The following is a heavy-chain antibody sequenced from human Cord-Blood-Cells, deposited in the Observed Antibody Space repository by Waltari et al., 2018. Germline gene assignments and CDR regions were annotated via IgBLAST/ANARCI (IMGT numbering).Heavy chain of an antibody. CDR1: GGSFSGYY. CDR3: ARGDLDSSSSYYYYYGMDV. J-gene: IGHJ6*02. Sequence: QVQLQQWGAGLLKPSETLSLTCAVYGGSFSGYYWSWIRQPPGTGLEWIGEINHSGSTNYNPSLKSRGTISVDTSKNQFSLKLSSVTAADTAVYYCARGDLDSSSSYYYYYGMDVWGQGTTVTVSS. D-gene: IGHD6-6*01. CDR2: INHSGST. V-gene: IGHV4-34*01.